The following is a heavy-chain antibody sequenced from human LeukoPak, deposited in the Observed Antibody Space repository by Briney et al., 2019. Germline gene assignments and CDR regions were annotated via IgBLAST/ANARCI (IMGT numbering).Heavy chain of an antibody. CDR3: AKDLTIVVVTGSFDY. D-gene: IGHD2-21*02. CDR1: GFTFSNYA. Sequence: PGGSLRLSCAASGFTFSNYAMSWVRQAPGKGLEWVSAISGSGGSTYYADSVKGRFTISRDNSKNTLYLQMNSLRAEDTAVYYCAKDLTIVVVTGSFDYWGQGTLVTVSS. V-gene: IGHV3-23*01. J-gene: IGHJ4*02. CDR2: ISGSGGST.